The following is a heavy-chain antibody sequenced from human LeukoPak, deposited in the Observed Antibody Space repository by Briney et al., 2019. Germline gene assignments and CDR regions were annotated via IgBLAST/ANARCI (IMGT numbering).Heavy chain of an antibody. V-gene: IGHV1-18*01. D-gene: IGHD6-13*01. Sequence: GASVKVSCKASGYTFTSYGISWVRQAPGQGLEWMGWISAYNGNTNYAQKLQGRVTMTRDTSISTAYMELSRLRSDDTAVYYCARDRGSSWYYYYYMDVWGKGTTVTVSS. CDR3: ARDRGSSWYYYYYMDV. CDR2: ISAYNGNT. CDR1: GYTFTSYG. J-gene: IGHJ6*03.